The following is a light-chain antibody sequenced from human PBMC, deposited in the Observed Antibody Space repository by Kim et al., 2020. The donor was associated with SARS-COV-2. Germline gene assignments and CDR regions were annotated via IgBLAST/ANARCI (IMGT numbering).Light chain of an antibody. CDR1: QSVNTN. CDR3: QQYDNWPRT. J-gene: IGKJ1*01. Sequence: EIVMTQSPATLSVSPGERATLSCSASQSVNTNLAWYRQNPGQAPRLLIYGASSRATGIPDRFSGSGSVTEFTLTITSLQSEDFAVYYCQQYDNWPRTFGQGTKVDIK. V-gene: IGKV3D-15*01. CDR2: GAS.